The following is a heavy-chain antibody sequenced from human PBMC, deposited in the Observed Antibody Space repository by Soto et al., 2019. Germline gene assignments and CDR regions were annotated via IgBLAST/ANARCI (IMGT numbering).Heavy chain of an antibody. Sequence: VRLVQSGGGVVQPGRALTLACVASGFTFDNYGMHWVRQAPGQGLDWVAVISYDGKNQYYEGSVKGRFTISRDNSRNTLYLQMNNLRPEDTGVYSCAKGFFVGATMSPFESWGQGTLVAVST. V-gene: IGHV3-30*18. CDR3: AKGFFVGATMSPFES. CDR1: GFTFDNYG. CDR2: ISYDGKNQ. D-gene: IGHD1-26*01. J-gene: IGHJ4*02.